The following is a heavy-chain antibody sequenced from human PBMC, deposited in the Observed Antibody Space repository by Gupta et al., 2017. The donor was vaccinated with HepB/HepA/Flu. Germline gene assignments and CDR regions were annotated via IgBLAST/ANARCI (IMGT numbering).Heavy chain of an antibody. CDR3: ARGVDAGVDV. J-gene: IGHJ6*02. CDR2: MRPNNGNT. CDR1: GYTFTNLD. V-gene: IGHV1-8*01. D-gene: IGHD5-12*01. Sequence: QVPLVRSGAELKKPGYPVKVSCKASGYTFTNLDINWVRRTPGQGPEWMGWMRPNNGNTGYAQKFQDRVTMNRDTSISTAYMGLSSLTAEDTARYYGARGVDAGVDVWGQGTTVLVSS.